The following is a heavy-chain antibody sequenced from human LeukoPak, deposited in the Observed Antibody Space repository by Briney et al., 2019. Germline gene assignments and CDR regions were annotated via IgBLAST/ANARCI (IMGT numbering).Heavy chain of an antibody. CDR1: GFTSSSYW. CDR2: ISSSSSYI. V-gene: IGHV3-21*01. Sequence: GGSLRLSCAASGFTSSSYWMSWVRQAPGKGLEWVSSISSSSSYIYYADSVKGRFTISRDNAKNSLYLQMNSLRAEDTAVYYCARDDYYYDSSGYSQNYWGQGTLVTVSS. D-gene: IGHD3-22*01. CDR3: ARDDYYYDSSGYSQNY. J-gene: IGHJ4*02.